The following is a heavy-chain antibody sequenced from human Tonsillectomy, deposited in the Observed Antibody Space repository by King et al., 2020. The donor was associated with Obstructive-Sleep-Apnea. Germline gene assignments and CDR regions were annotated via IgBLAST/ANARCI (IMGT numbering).Heavy chain of an antibody. D-gene: IGHD3-22*01. CDR3: ARDSNYYDSSGERAPGGY. Sequence: VQLVESGGGLVQPGGALRLSCAASGFTFSDHYMDWVRQAPGKGLEWVGRSRDKANSYTTEYAASVKGRFTISRDDSKNSLYLQMNSLKTEDTAVYYCARDSNYYDSSGERAPGGYWGQGTLVTVSS. CDR2: SRDKANSYTT. J-gene: IGHJ4*02. V-gene: IGHV3-72*01. CDR1: GFTFSDHY.